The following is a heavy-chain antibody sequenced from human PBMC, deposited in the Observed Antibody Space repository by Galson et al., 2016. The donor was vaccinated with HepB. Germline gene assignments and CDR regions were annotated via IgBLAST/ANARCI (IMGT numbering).Heavy chain of an antibody. V-gene: IGHV3-21*01. CDR2: ISSSSVYI. Sequence: SLRLSCAASGFTFSSYSMNWVRQAPGRGLEWVSSISSSSVYIYYADSVKGRFTIPRDNAKSSLYVQMNSLRAEDTAVYYCARPVDTLLARGAFDLWGQGTMVTVSS. CDR3: ARPVDTLLARGAFDL. D-gene: IGHD5-18*01. CDR1: GFTFSSYS. J-gene: IGHJ3*01.